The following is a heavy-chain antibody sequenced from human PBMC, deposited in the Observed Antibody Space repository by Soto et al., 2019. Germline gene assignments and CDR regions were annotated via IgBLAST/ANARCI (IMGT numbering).Heavy chain of an antibody. CDR2: TYYSGST. Sequence: PSETLSLTCAFSGDTMSSSDYYWGWIRQPPGKGLEWIGSTYYSGSTYYNPSLQSRVAISVDTSKNQFSLKLKSVTAADTAIYYCARRTVNIRTFYSGLKTHCFDYWGQGAPVTVSS. CDR1: GDTMSSSDYY. V-gene: IGHV4-39*01. D-gene: IGHD6-19*01. J-gene: IGHJ4*02. CDR3: ARRTVNIRTFYSGLKTHCFDY.